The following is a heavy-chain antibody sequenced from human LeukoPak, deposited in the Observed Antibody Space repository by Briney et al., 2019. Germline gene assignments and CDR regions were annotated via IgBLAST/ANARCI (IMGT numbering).Heavy chain of an antibody. CDR1: GFTFSSYA. CDR2: ISYDGSNK. Sequence: PGGSLRLSCAASGFTFSSYAMHWVRQAPGKGLEWVAVISYDGSNKYYADSVKGRFTISRDNAKNSLYLQMNSLRAEDTAVYYCAQGGGWDTAMDYWGQGTLVTVSS. CDR3: AQGGGWDTAMDY. J-gene: IGHJ4*02. V-gene: IGHV3-30-3*01. D-gene: IGHD5-18*01.